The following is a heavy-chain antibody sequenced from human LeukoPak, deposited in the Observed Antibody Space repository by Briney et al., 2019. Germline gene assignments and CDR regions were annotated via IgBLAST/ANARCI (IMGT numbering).Heavy chain of an antibody. D-gene: IGHD2-2*01. Sequence: SETLSLTCTVSGGSISSYYWSWIRQPAGKGLEWIGRIYTSGSTNYNPSLKSRVTMSVDTSKNQFSLKLSSVTAADTAVYYCARDRRYCSSTSCGGWFDPWGQGTLVTVSS. J-gene: IGHJ5*02. CDR2: IYTSGST. V-gene: IGHV4-4*07. CDR1: GGSISSYY. CDR3: ARDRRYCSSTSCGGWFDP.